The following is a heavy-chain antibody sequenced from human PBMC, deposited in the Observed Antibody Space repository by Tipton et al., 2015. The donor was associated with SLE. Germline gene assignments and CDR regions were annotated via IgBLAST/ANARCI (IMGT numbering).Heavy chain of an antibody. Sequence: TLSLTCTVSGGSIDTYFWSWIRQPPGKGLEWIGYIYYHGRTSYNPSLESRVTMSVDMSKNQFSLNLNSVTAADTAVYYCARDPRGVAAAGSLDFWGQGTLVTVSS. J-gene: IGHJ4*02. CDR3: ARDPRGVAAAGSLDF. D-gene: IGHD6-13*01. V-gene: IGHV4-59*12. CDR1: GGSIDTYF. CDR2: IYYHGRT.